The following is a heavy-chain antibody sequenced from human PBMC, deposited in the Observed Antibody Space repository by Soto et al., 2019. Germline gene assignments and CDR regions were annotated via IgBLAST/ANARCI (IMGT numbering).Heavy chain of an antibody. Sequence: QITLKESGPALVKPTQTLTLTCTISGFSLNTSGVGVGWIRQPPGKALEWLALIYWSDEKRYSPSLKTRLTITKHTSKNQVVLTMTNMDPVDTATYYCARRPPYTNYLDYWGQGTLVTVSS. CDR3: ARRPPYTNYLDY. V-gene: IGHV2-5*01. CDR1: GFSLNTSGVG. J-gene: IGHJ4*02. D-gene: IGHD4-4*01. CDR2: IYWSDEK.